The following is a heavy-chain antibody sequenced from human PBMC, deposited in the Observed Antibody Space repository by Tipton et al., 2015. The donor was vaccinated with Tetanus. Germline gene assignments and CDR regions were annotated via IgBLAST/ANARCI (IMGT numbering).Heavy chain of an antibody. Sequence: LRLSCTVSGGSISSSSYYWGWIRQPPGKGLEWIGSIYYSGSTYYNPSLKSRVTISVDTSKNQFSLKLSSVTAADTAVYYCARRARYDSIRSWGQGTLVTVSS. CDR1: GGSISSSSYY. V-gene: IGHV4-39*01. CDR3: ARRARYDSIRS. D-gene: IGHD3-22*01. CDR2: IYYSGST. J-gene: IGHJ5*02.